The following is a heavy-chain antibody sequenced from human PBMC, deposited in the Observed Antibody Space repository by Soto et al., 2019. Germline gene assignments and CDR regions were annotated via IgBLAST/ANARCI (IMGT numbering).Heavy chain of an antibody. CDR2: IKRKTDGGTT. J-gene: IGHJ4*02. CDR1: SVSNAW. CDR3: KKAGAIDY. V-gene: IGHV3-15*07. Sequence: SVSNAWMNWVRQAPGKGLGWVGRIKRKTDGGTTDYAAPVKGRFTISRDDSKNTLYLQMNSLKTEDTAVYYCKKAGAIDYWGQGTLVTVSS.